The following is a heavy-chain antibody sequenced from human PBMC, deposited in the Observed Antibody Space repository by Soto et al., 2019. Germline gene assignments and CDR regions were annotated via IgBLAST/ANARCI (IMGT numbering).Heavy chain of an antibody. J-gene: IGHJ4*02. Sequence: SETLSLTCTVSGNSISDRNYYWGWIRQPPGKGLEWIGSIFYTGSTSYSPSLRGRVTISVDTSKNQFSLKVTSVTAADTAIYFCATMTGFLVPTLEADYWGQGALVTVSS. CDR3: ATMTGFLVPTLEADY. CDR1: GNSISDRNYY. CDR2: IFYTGST. D-gene: IGHD3-3*01. V-gene: IGHV4-39*01.